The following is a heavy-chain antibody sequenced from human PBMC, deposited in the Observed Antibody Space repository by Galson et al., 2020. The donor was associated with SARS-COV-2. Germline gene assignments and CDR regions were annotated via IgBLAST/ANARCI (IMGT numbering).Heavy chain of an antibody. J-gene: IGHJ3*02. V-gene: IGHV4-34*01. Sequence: SETLSLTCAVYGGSFSGYYWSWIRQPPGKGLEWIGSIYYSGSTYYNPSLQSPVTMSVDTSKNEFSLKLNSVTAAAPAVYYCARTRRQQLNAFDIWGLGTKVTAAS. CDR1: GGSFSGYY. CDR2: IYYSGST. CDR3: ARTRRQQLNAFDI.